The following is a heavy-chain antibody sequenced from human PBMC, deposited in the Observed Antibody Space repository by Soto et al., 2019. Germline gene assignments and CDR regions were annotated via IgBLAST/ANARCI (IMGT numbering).Heavy chain of an antibody. Sequence: SVKVSCKASGGTFSSYAISWVRQAPGQGLEWMGGIIPIFGTANYAQKFQGRVTITADESTSTAYMELSSLRSEDTAVYYCARGEGYCSSTSCSLYYYGMDVWGQGTTVTVSS. CDR2: IIPIFGTA. CDR3: ARGEGYCSSTSCSLYYYGMDV. CDR1: GGTFSSYA. J-gene: IGHJ6*02. D-gene: IGHD2-2*01. V-gene: IGHV1-69*13.